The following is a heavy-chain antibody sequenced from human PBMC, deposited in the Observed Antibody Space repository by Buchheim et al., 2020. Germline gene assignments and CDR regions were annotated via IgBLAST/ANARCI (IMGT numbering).Heavy chain of an antibody. Sequence: EVQLVQSGAEVKKPGDSLKISCQVSGYTFTNFWIGWVRQMPGKGLEWMAIIYPGDSDTRYSPSFQGQVTISADKSISSAYLQWSSLKASDTATYYCARLASSWYSAFDFWGQGTL. CDR2: IYPGDSDT. CDR1: GYTFTNFW. D-gene: IGHD6-13*01. J-gene: IGHJ4*02. V-gene: IGHV5-51*01. CDR3: ARLASSWYSAFDF.